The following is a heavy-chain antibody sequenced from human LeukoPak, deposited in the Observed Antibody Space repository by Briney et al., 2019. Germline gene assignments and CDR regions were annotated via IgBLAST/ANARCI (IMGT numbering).Heavy chain of an antibody. Sequence: PSETLSLTCTVSGGSISSYYWSWIRQPAGKGLDWIGRIYTSGSTNYNPSLKSRVTMSVDTSKNQFSLKLSSVTAADTAVYYCARVHDYGDYGRFMDVWGKGTTVTVSS. J-gene: IGHJ6*03. CDR1: GGSISSYY. V-gene: IGHV4-4*07. CDR3: ARVHDYGDYGRFMDV. D-gene: IGHD4-17*01. CDR2: IYTSGST.